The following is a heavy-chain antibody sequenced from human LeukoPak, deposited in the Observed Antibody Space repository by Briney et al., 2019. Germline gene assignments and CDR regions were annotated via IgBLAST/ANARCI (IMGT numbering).Heavy chain of an antibody. Sequence: ASVKVSCKASGYTFISYVMTWVRQAPGQGLEWMGWINTNTGNPTYAQGFTGRFVFSLDTSVSTAYLQISSLKAEDTAVYYCARAHSYSTSSLPGYWGQGTPVTVSS. CDR1: GYTFISYV. J-gene: IGHJ4*02. CDR2: INTNTGNP. CDR3: ARAHSYSTSSLPGY. D-gene: IGHD6-6*01. V-gene: IGHV7-4-1*02.